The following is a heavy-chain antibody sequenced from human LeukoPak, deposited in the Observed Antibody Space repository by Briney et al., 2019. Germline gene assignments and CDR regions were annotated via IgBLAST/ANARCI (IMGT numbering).Heavy chain of an antibody. V-gene: IGHV3-23*01. Sequence: GGSLRLSCAASGFTFSSYAMSWVRQTPGKGLEWVSGISGSDGGTYIADSVRGRFTISRDNSKNTLYLQMDSLRAEDAAVYFCAKGSMSYCSGRCYYFDYWGQGTLVAVSS. D-gene: IGHD2-15*01. J-gene: IGHJ4*02. CDR3: AKGSMSYCSGRCYYFDY. CDR2: ISGSDGGT. CDR1: GFTFSSYA.